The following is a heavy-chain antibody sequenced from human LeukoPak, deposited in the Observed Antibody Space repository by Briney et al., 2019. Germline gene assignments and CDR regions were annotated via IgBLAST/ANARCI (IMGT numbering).Heavy chain of an antibody. CDR2: ISYDGNNK. CDR1: GFTFSSYA. J-gene: IGHJ6*02. Sequence: GGSLRLSCAASGFTFSSYAMSWVRQAPGEGLEWLAVISYDGNNKFYADSVKGRFTISRDNSRNMLFVEVSSLRAEDTAVYYCAKGGYGSDWTPFGLDVWGLGTTVTVSS. D-gene: IGHD6-19*01. CDR3: AKGGYGSDWTPFGLDV. V-gene: IGHV3-30*18.